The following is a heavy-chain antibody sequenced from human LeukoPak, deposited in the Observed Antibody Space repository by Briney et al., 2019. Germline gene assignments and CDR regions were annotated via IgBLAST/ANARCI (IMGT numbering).Heavy chain of an antibody. J-gene: IGHJ4*02. CDR3: ARDGIAGAPTYYFDY. Sequence: GGSLRLSCAASGFTFSSYAMHWVRQAPGKGLEYVSAISSNGGSTYYANSVKGRFTISRDNSKNTLYLQMGSLRAEDMAVYYCARDGIAGAPTYYFDYWGQGTLVTVSS. D-gene: IGHD6-19*01. CDR1: GFTFSSYA. V-gene: IGHV3-64*01. CDR2: ISSNGGST.